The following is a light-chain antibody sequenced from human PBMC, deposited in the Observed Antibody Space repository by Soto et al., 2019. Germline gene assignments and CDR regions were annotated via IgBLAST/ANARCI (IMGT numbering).Light chain of an antibody. J-gene: IGKJ1*01. Sequence: IVLTQSPGTLSLSPGERGTLSCRASQSVSSSYLAWYQQKPGQAPRLLMYGTSTRATGTPDRFSGSGSGTDYTLTISSLEPEDVAVYYCQQYGSSPRTFGQGTKVDIK. V-gene: IGKV3-20*01. CDR2: GTS. CDR1: QSVSSSY. CDR3: QQYGSSPRT.